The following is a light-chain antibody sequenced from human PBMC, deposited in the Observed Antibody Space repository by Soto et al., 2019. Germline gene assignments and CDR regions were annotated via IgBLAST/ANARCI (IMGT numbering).Light chain of an antibody. Sequence: EIVLTQSPGTLSLSSGERATLSCRASQSVRSNYLAWYQQKPGQAPRLLIYGASSRATGIPDRFGGSGSGTDFTLTISRLEPEDFAVYYCQQYASSPLPFGGGPKVEIK. V-gene: IGKV3-20*01. CDR3: QQYASSPLP. CDR2: GAS. J-gene: IGKJ4*01. CDR1: QSVRSNY.